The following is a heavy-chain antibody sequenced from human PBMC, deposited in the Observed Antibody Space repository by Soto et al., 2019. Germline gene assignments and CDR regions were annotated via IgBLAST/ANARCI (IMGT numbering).Heavy chain of an antibody. Sequence: QVQLQQWGAGLLKPSETLSLTCAVYGGSFSGYYWSWIRQPPGKGLEWIGEINHSGSTNYNPSLKSRVTISVDTSKNQFSLKLSSVTAADTAVYYCARVYRSKSAFDIWGQGTMVTVSS. D-gene: IGHD6-13*01. CDR2: INHSGST. V-gene: IGHV4-34*01. CDR3: ARVYRSKSAFDI. CDR1: GGSFSGYY. J-gene: IGHJ3*02.